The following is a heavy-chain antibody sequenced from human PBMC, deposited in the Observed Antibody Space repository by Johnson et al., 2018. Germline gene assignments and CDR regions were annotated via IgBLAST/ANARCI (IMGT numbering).Heavy chain of an antibody. CDR1: GGTFSSYA. V-gene: IGHV1-8*02. CDR2: MNPNSGNT. Sequence: VQLVESGAEVKKPGSSVKVSCKASGGTFSSYAISWVRQAPGQGLEWMGWMNPNSGNTGYAQKFQGRVTMTRNTSISTAYLELSSLRSVDTAVYYGSRSEADYVCWSGRYGMDVWGQGTTVTVSS. J-gene: IGHJ6*02. CDR3: SRSEADYVCWSGRYGMDV. D-gene: IGHD3-3*01.